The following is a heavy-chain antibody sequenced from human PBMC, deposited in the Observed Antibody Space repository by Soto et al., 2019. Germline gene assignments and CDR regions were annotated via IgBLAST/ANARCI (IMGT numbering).Heavy chain of an antibody. J-gene: IGHJ6*02. CDR3: AHIPYYDFWSGYYDYYYGMDV. V-gene: IGHV2-5*02. Sequence: QITLKESGPTLVKPTQTLTLTCTFSGFSLSTSGVGVGWIRQPPGKALEWLALIYWDDDKRYSPSLKSRLTITKDTSKNQVVLTMTNMDPVDTATYYCAHIPYYDFWSGYYDYYYGMDVWGQGTTVTVSS. CDR2: IYWDDDK. CDR1: GFSLSTSGVG. D-gene: IGHD3-3*01.